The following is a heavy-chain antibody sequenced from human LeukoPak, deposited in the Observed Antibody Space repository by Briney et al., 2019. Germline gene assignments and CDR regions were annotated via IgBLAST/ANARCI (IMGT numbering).Heavy chain of an antibody. V-gene: IGHV1-69*04. D-gene: IGHD1-14*01. Sequence: ASVKVSCKASGGTFSSYAISWVRQAPGQGLEWMGRIIPILGIANYAQKFQGRVTITADKSTSTAYMELSSLRSEDTAVYYCARDGPITRYESLTPPDYWGQGTLVTVSS. CDR2: IIPILGIA. CDR3: ARDGPITRYESLTPPDY. J-gene: IGHJ4*02. CDR1: GGTFSSYA.